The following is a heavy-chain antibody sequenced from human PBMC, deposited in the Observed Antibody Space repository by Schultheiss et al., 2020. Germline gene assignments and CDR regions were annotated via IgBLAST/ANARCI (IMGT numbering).Heavy chain of an antibody. D-gene: IGHD5-18*01. V-gene: IGHV3-11*01. CDR2: ISSSSSTI. CDR1: GFTFSDYY. CDR3: ARELHDTALVTGAFDI. J-gene: IGHJ3*02. Sequence: GGSLRLSCAASGFTFSDYYMSWIRQAPGKGLEWVSYISSSSSTIYYADSVKGRFTISRDNSKNTLYLQMNSLRAEDTAMYYCARELHDTALVTGAFDIWGQGTLVTVSS.